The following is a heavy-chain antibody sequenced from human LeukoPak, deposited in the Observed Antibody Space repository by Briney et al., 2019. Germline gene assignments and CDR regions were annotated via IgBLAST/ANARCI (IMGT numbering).Heavy chain of an antibody. D-gene: IGHD5-18*01. V-gene: IGHV3-23*01. CDR2: ISGSGGST. CDR1: GFTFTSYA. Sequence: GSLRLSCAASGFTFTSYAMSWVRQAPGKGLEWVSGISGSGGSTSYGDSVKDRFTISRDNSKNTLYLQMNSLRAEDTAIYYCAKVGYSYGRFDDWGQGTLVTVSS. CDR3: AKVGYSYGRFDD. J-gene: IGHJ4*02.